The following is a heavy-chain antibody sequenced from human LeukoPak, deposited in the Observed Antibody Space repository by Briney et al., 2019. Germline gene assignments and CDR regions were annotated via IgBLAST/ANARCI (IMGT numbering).Heavy chain of an antibody. Sequence: SVKVSSKPSRGTFTSYAISGVPQAPGQGLEWMGGIIPILGIANYAHTFQGRVTITSDQSTSTASMELSSLRSEDRAVYYCASVLSGIGVAGSFDPWGQGTLVTVSS. CDR3: ASVLSGIGVAGSFDP. V-gene: IGHV1-69*10. CDR2: IIPILGIA. J-gene: IGHJ5*02. CDR1: RGTFTSYA. D-gene: IGHD6-19*01.